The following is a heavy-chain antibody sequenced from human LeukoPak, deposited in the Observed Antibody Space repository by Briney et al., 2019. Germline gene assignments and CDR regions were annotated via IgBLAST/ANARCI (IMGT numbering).Heavy chain of an antibody. V-gene: IGHV4-59*08. CDR2: MFYGGTT. CDR1: GDSLSRSS. CDR3: VRHWVHDFGGSDWYFDL. J-gene: IGHJ2*01. D-gene: IGHD4-23*01. Sequence: PSETLSLTCTVSGDSLSRSSWSWIRQSPGGGLEWIGYMFYGGTTNHNPSLKGRVTMSMVTSKDQFSLSLSSVTAADTAVYFCVRHWVHDFGGSDWYFDLWGRGTLVTVS.